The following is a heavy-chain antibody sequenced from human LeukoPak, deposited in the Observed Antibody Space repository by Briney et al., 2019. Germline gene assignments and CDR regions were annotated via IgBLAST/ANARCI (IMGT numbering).Heavy chain of an antibody. CDR1: GFTFSSDA. D-gene: IGHD2-8*01. CDR3: AKDTSIGKYCTNGVCSPFDY. V-gene: IGHV3-23*01. J-gene: IGHJ4*02. Sequence: PGGSLRLSCAGSGFTFSSDAMRWVRQAPGQGLEWVSVISDSGDYTSYADSVRGRFTISRDNSRDTLYLQMISLRPEDTAVYYCAKDTSIGKYCTNGVCSPFDYWGQGTLVTVSS. CDR2: ISDSGDYT.